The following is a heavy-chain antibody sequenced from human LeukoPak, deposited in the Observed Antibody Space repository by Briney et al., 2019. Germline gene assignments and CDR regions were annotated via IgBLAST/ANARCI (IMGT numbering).Heavy chain of an antibody. Sequence: SETLSLTCTVSGGSISSSSYYWGWIRQPPGKGLEWIGSIYYSGSTYYNPSLKSRVTISVDTSKNQFSLKLSSVTAADTAVYYCARDDSGGPSSEPWGQGTLVTVSS. V-gene: IGHV4-39*07. CDR1: GGSISSSSYY. CDR2: IYYSGST. D-gene: IGHD4-23*01. CDR3: ARDDSGGPSSEP. J-gene: IGHJ5*02.